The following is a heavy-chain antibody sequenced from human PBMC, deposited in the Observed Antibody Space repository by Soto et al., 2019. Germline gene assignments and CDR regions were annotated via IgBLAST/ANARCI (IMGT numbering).Heavy chain of an antibody. CDR1: GGSFSGYY. J-gene: IGHJ4*02. D-gene: IGHD3-9*01. V-gene: IGHV4-34*01. Sequence: SETLSLTCAAYGGSFSGYYWSWIRQPPGKGLEWIGEINHSGSTNYNPSLKSRVTISVDTSKNQFSLKLSSVTAADTAVYYCARATKTPRKLRYFDWSVDYWGQGTLVTVSS. CDR2: INHSGST. CDR3: ARATKTPRKLRYFDWSVDY.